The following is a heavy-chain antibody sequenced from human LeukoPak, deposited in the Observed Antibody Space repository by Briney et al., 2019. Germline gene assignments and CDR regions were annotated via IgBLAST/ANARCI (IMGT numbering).Heavy chain of an antibody. CDR3: ARGSPDDFWSGYYLPPDY. CDR2: INWIGGST. Sequence: GGSLRLSCAASGFTFDDYGMSWVRQAPGKGLEWVSGINWIGGSTGYADSVKGRFTISRDNAKNSLYLQMNSLRAEDTALYHCARGSPDDFWSGYYLPPDYWGQGTLVTVSS. J-gene: IGHJ4*02. V-gene: IGHV3-20*01. CDR1: GFTFDDYG. D-gene: IGHD3-3*01.